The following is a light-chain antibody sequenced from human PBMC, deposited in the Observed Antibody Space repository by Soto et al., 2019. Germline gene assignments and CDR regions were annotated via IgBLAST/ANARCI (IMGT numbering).Light chain of an antibody. V-gene: IGKV3-20*01. J-gene: IGKJ2*01. CDR2: GAS. CDR3: QQYGSSPYT. Sequence: EIVLTQSPGTLSLSPGERATLSCRASQSVSSSYLAWYQQKPGKAPRLLIYGASSRATGLPDRFSGSGSGTDFTLTISRLEPEDFAVYYCQQYGSSPYTFGQGTKLEIK. CDR1: QSVSSSY.